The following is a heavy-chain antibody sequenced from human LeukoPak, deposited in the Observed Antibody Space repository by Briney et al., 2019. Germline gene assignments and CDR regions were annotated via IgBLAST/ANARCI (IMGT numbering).Heavy chain of an antibody. CDR1: GFTFSSYA. V-gene: IGHV3-23*01. CDR2: ISGSGGST. D-gene: IGHD5-18*01. J-gene: IGHJ4*02. Sequence: PGGSLRPSCAASGFTFSSYAMSWVRQAPGKGLEWVSAISGSGGSTYYADSVKGRFTISRDNSKNTLYLQMNSLRAEDTAVYYCAKGYSYGSVNYFDYWGQGTLVTVSS. CDR3: AKGYSYGSVNYFDY.